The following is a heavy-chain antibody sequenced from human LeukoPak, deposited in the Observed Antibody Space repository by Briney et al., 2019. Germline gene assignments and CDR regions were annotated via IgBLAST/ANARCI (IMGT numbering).Heavy chain of an antibody. J-gene: IGHJ4*02. V-gene: IGHV3-7*04. D-gene: IGHD5-12*01. CDR3: ARDLPGYSGYDYDY. Sequence: GGSLRLSCAASGFTFSSYWMSWVRQAPGKGLEWVAHIKEDGSEKDYVDSVKGRFTISRDNAKNSLYLQMNSLRAEDTAVYYCARDLPGYSGYDYDYWGQGTLVTVSS. CDR1: GFTFSSYW. CDR2: IKEDGSEK.